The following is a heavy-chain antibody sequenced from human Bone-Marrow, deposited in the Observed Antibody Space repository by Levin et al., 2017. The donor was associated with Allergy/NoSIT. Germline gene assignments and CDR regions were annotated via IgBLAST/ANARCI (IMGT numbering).Heavy chain of an antibody. Sequence: GGSLRLSCAASGFTFNNAWMSWVRQPPGKGLEWVGRIKSNRDGGTTDYPAPVKGRFAISRDDSKNTMYLQINNLQTDDTAVYFCTTSRDDSWTGYYPYWGQGTLVTVSS. D-gene: IGHD3/OR15-3a*01. CDR3: TTSRDDSWTGYYPY. V-gene: IGHV3-15*05. J-gene: IGHJ4*02. CDR1: GFTFNNAW. CDR2: IKSNRDGGTT.